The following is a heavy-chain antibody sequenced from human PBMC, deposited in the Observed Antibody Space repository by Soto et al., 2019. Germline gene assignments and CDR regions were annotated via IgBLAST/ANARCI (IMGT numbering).Heavy chain of an antibody. J-gene: IGHJ6*02. D-gene: IGHD6-13*01. CDR3: AKDYGYSSSWYTEEGGMDV. CDR2: IWYDGSNK. V-gene: IGHV3-33*06. CDR1: GFTFSSYG. Sequence: GGSLRLSCAASGFTFSSYGMHWVRQAPGKGLEGVAVIWYDGSNKYYADSVKGRFTISRDNSKNTLYLQMNSLRAEDTAVYYCAKDYGYSSSWYTEEGGMDVWGQGTTVTVSS.